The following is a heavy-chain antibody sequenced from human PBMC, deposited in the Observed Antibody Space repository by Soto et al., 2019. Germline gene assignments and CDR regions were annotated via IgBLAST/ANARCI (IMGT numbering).Heavy chain of an antibody. J-gene: IGHJ5*02. V-gene: IGHV3-33*01. D-gene: IGHD3-10*01. Sequence: QVQLVGSGGGVVQPGRSLTLSCVASGFTLSNYGMHWVRQAPGKGLEWVAVIWYDGTTTYSADSVKGRFSISRDNSKNALFLQLSSLRAEDTAVYYCARSVGSSGSSRWFDTWGQGTLVTVSS. CDR1: GFTLSNYG. CDR2: IWYDGTTT. CDR3: ARSVGSSGSSRWFDT.